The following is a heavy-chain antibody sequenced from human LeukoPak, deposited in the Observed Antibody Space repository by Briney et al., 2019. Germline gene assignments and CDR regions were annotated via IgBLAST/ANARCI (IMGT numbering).Heavy chain of an antibody. V-gene: IGHV4-30-2*01. D-gene: IGHD6-13*01. CDR2: FYHSGST. CDR1: GGSVTSGAYS. CDR3: ASVPAAAHRGYFDF. J-gene: IGHJ4*02. Sequence: PPETLSLTCAVSGGSVTSGAYSWTWIRQPPGKGLEGIGYFYHSGSTYYNPSLKSRVTISVDRSKNQFSLKLGSVTAADTAVYYCASVPAAAHRGYFDFWGQGTLVTVSS.